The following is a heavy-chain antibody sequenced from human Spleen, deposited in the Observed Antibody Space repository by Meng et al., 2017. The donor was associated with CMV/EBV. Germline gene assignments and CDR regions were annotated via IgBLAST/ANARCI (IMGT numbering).Heavy chain of an antibody. CDR3: VTYLGGWADLDY. J-gene: IGHJ4*02. CDR2: IIRILDIA. Sequence: SVKVSCKPSGGTLSSYAISWVRQAPGQGLEWMGGIIRILDIANYAQKFQGRVTITADKYTTTAYMELSSLTSEDTAVYFCVTYLGGWADLDYWGQGSLVTVSS. CDR1: GGTLSSYA. V-gene: IGHV1-69*10. D-gene: IGHD4-23*01.